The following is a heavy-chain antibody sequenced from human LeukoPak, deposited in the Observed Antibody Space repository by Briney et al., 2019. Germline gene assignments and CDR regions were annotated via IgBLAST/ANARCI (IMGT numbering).Heavy chain of an antibody. J-gene: IGHJ1*01. CDR3: ALLGAAGREYFQH. D-gene: IGHD6-13*01. V-gene: IGHV3-53*01. CDR1: GFTVSSNS. CDR2: VYSGGST. Sequence: GGSLRLSCAASGFTVSSNSMSWVRQAPGKGLEWVSAVYSGGSTFYADSVRGRFTISRDNSKNTLYLQMNSLRAEDTAVYYCALLGAAGREYFQHWGQGTLVSVSS.